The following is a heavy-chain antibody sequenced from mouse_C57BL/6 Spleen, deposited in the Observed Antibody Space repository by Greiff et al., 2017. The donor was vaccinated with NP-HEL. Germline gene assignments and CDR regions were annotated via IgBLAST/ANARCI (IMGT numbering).Heavy chain of an antibody. J-gene: IGHJ2*01. D-gene: IGHD2-5*01. CDR3: ATYYSNSCYMDY. CDR2: IYPGSGST. V-gene: IGHV1-55*01. Sequence: QVQLQQSGAELVKPGASVKMSCKASGYTFTSYWINWVKQRPGQGLEWIGDIYPGSGSTNYNEKFKSKATLTVDKSSSTAYMQLISLTSEDSAVYDCATYYSNSCYMDYWGQGTTLTVSS. CDR1: GYTFTSYW.